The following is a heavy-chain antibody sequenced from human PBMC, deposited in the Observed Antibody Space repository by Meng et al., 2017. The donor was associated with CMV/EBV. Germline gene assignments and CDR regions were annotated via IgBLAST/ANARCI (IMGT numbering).Heavy chain of an antibody. D-gene: IGHD2-2*01. CDR2: IKSKTDGGTT. J-gene: IGHJ6*02. V-gene: IGHV3-15*01. CDR3: ARVNIVVVPAAIDGSSFSYYGMDV. Sequence: GGSLRLSCAASGFTFSNAWMSWVRQAPGKGLEWVGRIKSKTDGGTTDYAAPVKGRFTISRDDSKNTLYLQMNSLRAEDTAVYYCARVNIVVVPAAIDGSSFSYYGMDVWGQGTTVTVSS. CDR1: GFTFSNAW.